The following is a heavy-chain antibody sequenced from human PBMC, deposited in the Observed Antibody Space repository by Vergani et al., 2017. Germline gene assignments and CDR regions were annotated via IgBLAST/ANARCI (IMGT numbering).Heavy chain of an antibody. CDR3: AKHFRGWGIYY. D-gene: IGHD3-16*01. CDR1: GFTLSNYD. V-gene: IGHV3-30*02. J-gene: IGHJ4*02. Sequence: QVQLVESGGGVVQRGGSLTLSCATSGFTLSNYDMQWIRQGPGKGLEFVAFIQFDGSNQYYADSVKGRFTLSRDFSKNTLYLQMNSLRTDDTATYYCAKHFRGWGIYYWCQGTQVIVSS. CDR2: IQFDGSNQ.